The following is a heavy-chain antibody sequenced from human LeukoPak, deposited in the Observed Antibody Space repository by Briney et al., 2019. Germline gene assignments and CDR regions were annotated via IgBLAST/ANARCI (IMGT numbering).Heavy chain of an antibody. CDR2: IWYDGSNK. J-gene: IGHJ4*02. CDR3: ARDDFGGYNYGY. V-gene: IGHV3-33*01. D-gene: IGHD5-24*01. CDR1: GFTFSSYG. Sequence: GGSLRLSCAASGFTFSSYGMHWVRQAPGKGLEWVAVIWYDGSNKYYADSVKGRFTISRDNSKNTLYLQMNSLRAEDTAVYYCARDDFGGYNYGYWGQGTLVTVSS.